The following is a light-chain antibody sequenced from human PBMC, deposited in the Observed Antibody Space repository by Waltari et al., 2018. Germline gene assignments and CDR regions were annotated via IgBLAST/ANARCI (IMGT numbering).Light chain of an antibody. V-gene: IGLV2-14*03. CDR1: SSDVGGYDF. CDR2: DVY. CDR3: GSYASISTSVV. Sequence: QSALTQPASVSGAPGQSITISCTGTSSDVGGYDFVSWYQQYPGKAPQLIICDVYCRPSGVSVRFSASKSGDTASLTISGLQTDDEADYYCGSYASISTSVVFGGGTKLTVL. J-gene: IGLJ2*01.